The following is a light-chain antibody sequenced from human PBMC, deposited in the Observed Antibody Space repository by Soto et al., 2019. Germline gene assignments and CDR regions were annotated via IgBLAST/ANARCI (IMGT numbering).Light chain of an antibody. Sequence: DFQITQSPSTLSASVGDSVTITCRASRSISSWLAWYQQKPGKAPRLLIYDATNLDRGVPSRFSGSGSGTVFTLTISSLQPDDFATYYCQQYSTDWMFGQGTKVDI. CDR1: RSISSW. V-gene: IGKV1-5*01. CDR2: DAT. CDR3: QQYSTDWM. J-gene: IGKJ1*01.